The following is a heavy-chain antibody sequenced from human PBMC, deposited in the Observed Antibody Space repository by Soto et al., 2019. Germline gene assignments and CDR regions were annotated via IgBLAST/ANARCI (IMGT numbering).Heavy chain of an antibody. V-gene: IGHV3-23*01. CDR2: ISGRGDET. D-gene: IGHD3-10*01. CDR1: GFTFGHSA. Sequence: EVKLMESGGALVQPGGSLRLSCAASGFTFGHSAITWVRQAPGKGLEWVSTISGRGDETFYSDSVKGRFTVSRDNSRNTASLQLNSLRVEDTDVYFCSRGGHLSAFGPWGQGTLVTVTS. J-gene: IGHJ5*02. CDR3: SRGGHLSAFGP.